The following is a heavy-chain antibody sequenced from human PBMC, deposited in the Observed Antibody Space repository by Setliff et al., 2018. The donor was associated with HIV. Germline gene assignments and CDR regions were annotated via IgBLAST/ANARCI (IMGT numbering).Heavy chain of an antibody. D-gene: IGHD3-9*01. V-gene: IGHV1-18*01. CDR1: GYTFTSYG. CDR3: ARSGLVYDDVLTGPPTDY. CDR2: ISAYNGNT. Sequence: GASVKVSCKASGYTFTSYGISWVRQAPGQGLEWMGWISAYNGNTNYAQKFQGRVTMTTDTSTSTAYMELRSLRSEDTAVYYCARSGLVYDDVLTGPPTDYWGQGTLVTVSS. J-gene: IGHJ4*02.